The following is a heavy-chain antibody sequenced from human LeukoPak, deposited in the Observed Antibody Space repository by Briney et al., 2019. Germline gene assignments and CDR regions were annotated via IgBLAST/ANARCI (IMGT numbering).Heavy chain of an antibody. D-gene: IGHD3-22*01. CDR1: GGSISSSSYY. V-gene: IGHV4-39*07. CDR2: IYYSGST. J-gene: IGHJ1*01. CDR3: ARRPGYYYDGSGYSRHFQH. Sequence: SETLSLTCTVSGGSISSSSYYWGWIRQPPGKGLEWIGSIYYSGSTYYNPSLKSRVTISEDTSKNQFSLKLSSVTAADTAVYYCARRPGYYYDGSGYSRHFQHWGQGTLVTVSS.